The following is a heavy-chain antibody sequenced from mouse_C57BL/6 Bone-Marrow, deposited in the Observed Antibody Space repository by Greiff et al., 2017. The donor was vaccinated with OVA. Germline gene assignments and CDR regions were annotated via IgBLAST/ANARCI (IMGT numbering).Heavy chain of an antibody. CDR3: ARFDGPTFAY. D-gene: IGHD2-3*01. J-gene: IGHJ3*01. V-gene: IGHV5-6*01. CDR2: ISSGGSYT. Sequence: EVKLVESGGDLVKPGGSLKLSCAASGFTFSSYGMSWVRQTPDKRLEWVATISSGGSYTYYPDSVKGRFTISRDNAKNTLYLQMSSLKSEDTAMYYCARFDGPTFAYGGQGTLVTVSA. CDR1: GFTFSSYG.